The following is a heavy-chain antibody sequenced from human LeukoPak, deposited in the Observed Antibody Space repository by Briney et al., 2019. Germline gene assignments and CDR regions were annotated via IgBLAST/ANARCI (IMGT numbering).Heavy chain of an antibody. CDR1: GFTFGSHW. CDR2: IDPTGFIT. J-gene: IGHJ4*02. Sequence: ASVKVSCKASGFTFGSHWMHWVRQAPGQGLEWLGLIDPTGFITVYAQRFQGRLSVTSDASAGTIYMELRSLTSEDTAVYFCVRENNFNYKNFDYWGPGTLSPSPQ. CDR3: VRENNFNYKNFDY. D-gene: IGHD1-1*01. V-gene: IGHV1-46*01.